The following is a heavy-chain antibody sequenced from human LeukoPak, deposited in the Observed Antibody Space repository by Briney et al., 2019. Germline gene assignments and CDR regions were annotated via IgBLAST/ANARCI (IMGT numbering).Heavy chain of an antibody. V-gene: IGHV3-30*02. J-gene: IGHJ3*02. D-gene: IGHD3-3*01. Sequence: GGSLRLSCAASGFTFSSYGMHWVRQAPGKGLEWVAFIRHDGSNKYYADSVKGRFTISRDNSKNTLYLQMNSLRTEDTAVYYCAKGENDFWSGDDGFDIWGQGTMVTVSS. CDR3: AKGENDFWSGDDGFDI. CDR2: IRHDGSNK. CDR1: GFTFSSYG.